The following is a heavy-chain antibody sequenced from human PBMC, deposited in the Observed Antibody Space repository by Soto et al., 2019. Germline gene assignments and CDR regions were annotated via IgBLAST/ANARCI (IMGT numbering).Heavy chain of an antibody. J-gene: IGHJ4*02. CDR1: GFTFSSYA. D-gene: IGHD5-18*01. V-gene: IGHV3-30-3*01. Sequence: GGSLRLSCAASGFTFSSYAMHWVRQAPGKGLEWVAVISYDGSNKYYADSVKGRFTISRDNSKNTLYLQMNSLRAEDTAVYYCARARYSYGYWIDYWGQGTLVTVSS. CDR2: ISYDGSNK. CDR3: ARARYSYGYWIDY.